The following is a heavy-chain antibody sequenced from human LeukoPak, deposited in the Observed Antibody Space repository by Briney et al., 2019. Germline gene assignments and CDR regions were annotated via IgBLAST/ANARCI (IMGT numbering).Heavy chain of an antibody. V-gene: IGHV7-4-1*02. CDR1: GYIFTSYA. J-gene: IGHJ6*02. CDR2: INTNTGNP. D-gene: IGHD1-26*01. CDR3: ARVAVGATFYYGMDV. Sequence: ASVKVSCKASGYIFTSYAMNWVRQAPGQGLEWMGWINTNTGNPTYAQGFTGRFVFPLDTSVSTAYLQISSLKAEDTAVYYCARVAVGATFYYGMDVWGQGTTVTVSS.